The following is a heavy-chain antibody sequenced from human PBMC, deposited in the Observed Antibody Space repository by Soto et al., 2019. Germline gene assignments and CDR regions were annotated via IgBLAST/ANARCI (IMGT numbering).Heavy chain of an antibody. Sequence: GASVKVSCKASGGTFSSYAISWVRQAPGQGLEWMGGIIPIFGTANYAQKFQGRVTITADESTSTAYMELSSLRSEDTAVYYCAGVVVAARYNWFDPWGQGTLVTVSS. J-gene: IGHJ5*02. D-gene: IGHD2-15*01. CDR1: GGTFSSYA. CDR3: AGVVVAARYNWFDP. CDR2: IIPIFGTA. V-gene: IGHV1-69*13.